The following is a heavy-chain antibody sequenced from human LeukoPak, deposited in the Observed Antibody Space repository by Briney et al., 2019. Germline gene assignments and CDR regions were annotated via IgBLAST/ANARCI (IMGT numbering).Heavy chain of an antibody. J-gene: IGHJ4*02. CDR1: GGSISSGGYS. CDR3: ARSSGWN. CDR2: IYHSGST. Sequence: SETLSLTCAVSGGSISSGGYSWSWIRQPPGKGLEWIGYIYHSGSTYYNPSLKSRVTISVDRSKNQFSLKLSSVTAADTAVYYCARSSGWNWGQGTLVTVSS. V-gene: IGHV4-30-2*01. D-gene: IGHD1-1*01.